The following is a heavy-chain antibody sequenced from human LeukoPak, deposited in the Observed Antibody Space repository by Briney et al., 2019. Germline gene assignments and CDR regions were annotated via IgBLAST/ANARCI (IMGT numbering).Heavy chain of an antibody. J-gene: IGHJ3*02. CDR2: ISSGSTSI. D-gene: IGHD6-13*01. CDR1: GFTFSSYT. CDR3: ARDSSSWKNAFDI. V-gene: IGHV3-48*04. Sequence: GGSLRLSCAVSGFTFSSYTMNWVRRAPGKGLEWISYISSGSTSIYYADSVEGRFTISRDNAKNSLYLQMNSLRAEDTAVYYCARDSSSWKNAFDIWGQGTMVTVSS.